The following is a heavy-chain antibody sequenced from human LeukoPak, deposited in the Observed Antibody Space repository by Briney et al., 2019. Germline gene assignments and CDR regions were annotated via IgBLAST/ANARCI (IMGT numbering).Heavy chain of an antibody. V-gene: IGHV1-8*01. J-gene: IGHJ4*02. CDR1: GYTFTSYD. Sequence: ASVKVSCKASGYTFTSYDINWVRQATGQGLEWMGWMNPNSGNTGYAQKFQGRVTMTRDTSISTAYMELSRLRSDDTAVYYCARVKNYYDSSGYLYYFDYWGQGTLVTVSS. CDR2: MNPNSGNT. CDR3: ARVKNYYDSSGYLYYFDY. D-gene: IGHD3-22*01.